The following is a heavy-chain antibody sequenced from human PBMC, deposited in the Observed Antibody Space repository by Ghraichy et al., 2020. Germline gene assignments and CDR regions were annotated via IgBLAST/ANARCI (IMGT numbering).Heavy chain of an antibody. CDR2: ISSGRSSYT. J-gene: IGHJ4*03. D-gene: IGHD6-19*01. CDR3: ARSPHSSGWYWGGY. V-gene: IGHV3-11*06. Sequence: GGSLRLSCAASGFTFSDSYMSWIRQAPGKGLEWVSYISSGRSSYTKYADSVKGRYTTSGDNAKNSLYLQMNSLGAEDTAMYYCARSPHSSGWYWGGYGGHGTLVTVSS. CDR1: GFTFSDSY.